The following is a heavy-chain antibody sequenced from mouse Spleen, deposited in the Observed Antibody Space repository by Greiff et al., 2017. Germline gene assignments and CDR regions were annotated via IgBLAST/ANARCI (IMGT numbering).Heavy chain of an antibody. CDR2: ISSGGGNT. V-gene: IGHV5-9*04. CDR3: ARPRSTMITTGAMDY. CDR1: GFTFSSYA. D-gene: IGHD2-4*01. Sequence: EVKLVESGGGLVKLGGSLKLSCAASGFTFSSYAMSWVRQTPEKRLEWVATISSGGGNTYYPDSVKGRFTISRDNAKNTLYLQMSSLKSEDTAMYYCARPRSTMITTGAMDYWGQGTSVTVSS. J-gene: IGHJ4*01.